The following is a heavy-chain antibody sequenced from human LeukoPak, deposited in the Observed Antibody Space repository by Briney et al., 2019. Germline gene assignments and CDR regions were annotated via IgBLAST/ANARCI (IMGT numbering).Heavy chain of an antibody. Sequence: GGSLRLSCAASGFTFSSFDVTWVRLAPGKGLKWVSVISGSTGNTYYADSVKGRFTISRSNSENTLYLQMNSLRAEDTAVYYCAKKGATTKDFDNWGQGTLVTVSS. D-gene: IGHD1-14*01. V-gene: IGHV3-23*01. CDR2: ISGSTGNT. CDR3: AKKGATTKDFDN. J-gene: IGHJ4*02. CDR1: GFTFSSFD.